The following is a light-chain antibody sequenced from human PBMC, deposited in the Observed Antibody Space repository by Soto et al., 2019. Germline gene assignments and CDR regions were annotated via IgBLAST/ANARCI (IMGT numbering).Light chain of an antibody. CDR1: QNINNW. Sequence: DIQMTQSPSTLSASIGDRVTITCRASQNINNWLAWYQQKPGKAPNLLIYETSKLESGVPSRFSGSGSGAEFILTISSLQPDDFATYYCQHYSNYPWTFGQGTKVEV. J-gene: IGKJ1*01. CDR3: QHYSNYPWT. V-gene: IGKV1-5*03. CDR2: ETS.